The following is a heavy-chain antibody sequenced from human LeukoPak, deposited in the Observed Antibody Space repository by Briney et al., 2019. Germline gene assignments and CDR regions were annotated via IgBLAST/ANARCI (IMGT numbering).Heavy chain of an antibody. CDR3: ARAYDFWSGPYYYMDV. CDR1: GYTFTSYG. J-gene: IGHJ6*03. D-gene: IGHD3-3*01. V-gene: IGHV1-18*01. CDR2: ISAYNGNT. Sequence: ASVKVSCKASGYTFTSYGISWVRQAPGQGLEWMGWISAYNGNTNYAQKLQGRVTMTTDTSTSTAHMELRSLRSDDTAVYYCARAYDFWSGPYYYMDVWGKGTTVTVSS.